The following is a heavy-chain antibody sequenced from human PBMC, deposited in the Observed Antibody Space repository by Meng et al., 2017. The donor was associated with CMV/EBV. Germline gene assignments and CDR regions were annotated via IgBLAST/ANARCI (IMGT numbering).Heavy chain of an antibody. CDR1: GFTFGDYA. CDR3: ARVGGGCSSTSCSPIDY. CDR2: INHSGST. V-gene: IGHV4-34*01. J-gene: IGHJ4*02. Sequence: ESLRLSCTASGFTFGDYAMSWIRQPPGKGLEWIGEINHSGSTNYNPSLKSRVTISVDTSKNQFSLKLSSVTAADTAVYYCARVGGGCSSTSCSPIDYWGQGTLVTVSS. D-gene: IGHD2-2*01.